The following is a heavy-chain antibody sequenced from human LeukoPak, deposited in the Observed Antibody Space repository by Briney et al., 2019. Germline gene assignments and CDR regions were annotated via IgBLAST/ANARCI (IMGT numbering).Heavy chain of an antibody. J-gene: IGHJ3*01. CDR1: GFTVTDYA. Sequence: GGSLRLSCAASGFTVTDYAMTWIRQSPGKGLEWVSSMSDIGPNTYYADSVKGRFTISRDTSKNTLFLQMNSLRAEDTALYFCARRLSLRFDAFAVWGPGTEVTVSS. V-gene: IGHV3-23*01. CDR2: MSDIGPNT. D-gene: IGHD3-3*01. CDR3: ARRLSLRFDAFAV.